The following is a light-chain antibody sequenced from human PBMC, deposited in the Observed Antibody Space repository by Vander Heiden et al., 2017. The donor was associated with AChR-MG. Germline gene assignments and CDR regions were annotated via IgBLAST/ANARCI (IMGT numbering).Light chain of an antibody. CDR1: QSSSSW. J-gene: IGKJ1*01. CDR2: DES. Sequence: DIQMTQSPSTLSASVGDRVTITCRASQSSSSWLAWYQQKPGKAPKLLLYDESSWESGVPSRSSSSGCGTELTLPTSSLLPDDFATYYCQQYNSYPWTFGQGTKVEIK. V-gene: IGKV1-5*01. CDR3: QQYNSYPWT.